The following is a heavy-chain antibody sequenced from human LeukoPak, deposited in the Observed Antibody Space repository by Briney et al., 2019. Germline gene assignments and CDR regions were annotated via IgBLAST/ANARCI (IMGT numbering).Heavy chain of an antibody. CDR1: GGTFSSYA. J-gene: IGHJ4*02. CDR3: ARCVVRGVIITTQFDY. V-gene: IGHV1-69*04. D-gene: IGHD3-10*01. Sequence: SVKVSCKASGGTFSSYAISWVRQAPGQGLEWMGRIIPILGIANYAQKFQGRVTITADKSTSTAYMELSSLRSEDTAVYYCARCVVRGVIITTQFDYWGRGTLVTVSS. CDR2: IIPILGIA.